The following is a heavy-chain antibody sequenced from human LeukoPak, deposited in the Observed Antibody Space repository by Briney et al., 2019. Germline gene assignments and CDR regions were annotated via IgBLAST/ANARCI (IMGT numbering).Heavy chain of an antibody. CDR1: GLSVSSNY. CDR3: ARDRWHSSGWYTGEFDY. V-gene: IGHV3-66*01. CDR2: IYRDGSS. J-gene: IGHJ4*02. D-gene: IGHD6-19*01. Sequence: PGGSLRLSCVASGLSVSSNYMSWVRQAPGKGLEWVSVIYRDGSSYYAESVKGRFTISRDNSKNTLYIQMNSLRAEDTAVYYCARDRWHSSGWYTGEFDYWGQGTQVTVSP.